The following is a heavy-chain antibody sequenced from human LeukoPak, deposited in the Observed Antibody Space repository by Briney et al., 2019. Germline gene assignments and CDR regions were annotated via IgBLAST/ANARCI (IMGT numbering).Heavy chain of an antibody. Sequence: GGSLRLSCAASGFTFSNYAMTWVRQAPGKGLEWVSFITSSGGGTYYADSVKGRFTISRDNAKNSLYLQMNSLRAEDTAVYYCATYYDFWSGYSRSYYFDYWGQGTLVTVSS. V-gene: IGHV3-23*01. J-gene: IGHJ4*02. CDR3: ATYYDFWSGYSRSYYFDY. D-gene: IGHD3-3*01. CDR2: ITSSGGGT. CDR1: GFTFSNYA.